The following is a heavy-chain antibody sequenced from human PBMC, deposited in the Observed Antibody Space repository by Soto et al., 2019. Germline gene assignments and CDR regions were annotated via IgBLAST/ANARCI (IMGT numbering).Heavy chain of an antibody. CDR2: ISRFSDRT. CDR3: ARVGDYFGEFDYFDY. Sequence: GGSLRLSCSASGFNFNSYTMNWVRQAPGKGLEWVSSISRFSDRTYYADSVKGRFAIFRANAENSVYLQVNSLRAEDTAVYYCARVGDYFGEFDYFDYWGQGNLVTVSS. J-gene: IGHJ4*02. V-gene: IGHV3-21*06. CDR1: GFNFNSYT. D-gene: IGHD3-10*01.